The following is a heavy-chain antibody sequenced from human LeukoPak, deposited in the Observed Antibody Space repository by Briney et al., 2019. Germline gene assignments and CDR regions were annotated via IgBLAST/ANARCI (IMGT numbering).Heavy chain of an antibody. V-gene: IGHV3-7*05. J-gene: IGHJ4*02. D-gene: IGHD2-15*01. CDR3: ATEYKGY. Sequence: PGGSLRLSCVGSEFTFRTYWMSWVRQAPGKGLEWLANIKQEGSEEYYVDSVKGRFNISRDNTKNSLCLQFNSLRADDTAIYYCATEYKGYWGQGTLVTVSS. CDR1: EFTFRTYW. CDR2: IKQEGSEE.